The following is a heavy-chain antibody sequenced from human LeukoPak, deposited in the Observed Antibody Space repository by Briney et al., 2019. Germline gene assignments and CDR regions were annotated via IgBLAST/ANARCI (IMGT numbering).Heavy chain of an antibody. CDR1: GFTVSSFA. D-gene: IGHD3-16*02. Sequence: GGSLRLSCLASGFTVSSFAMRWVRQAPGKGTEWVAAITSRGPTTMYSDSMKGRLTIYRDNSNNLLFLHITNLRVDDTAVYYCAKAPDSVWGRYRTNYFDSWGQGILVSVS. V-gene: IGHV3-23*01. CDR3: AKAPDSVWGRYRTNYFDS. J-gene: IGHJ5*01. CDR2: ITSRGPTT.